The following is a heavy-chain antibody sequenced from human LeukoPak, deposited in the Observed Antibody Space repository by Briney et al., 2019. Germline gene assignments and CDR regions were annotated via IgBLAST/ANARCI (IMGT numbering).Heavy chain of an antibody. CDR3: ARDQEAFDY. J-gene: IGHJ4*02. CDR2: ISAYNGNT. CDR1: GYTFTSYG. V-gene: IGHV1-18*01. Sequence: ASVKVSCKASGYTFTSYGISWVRQAPGQGLEWMGWISAYNGNTNYAQKLQGRVTVTRDTSTSTVHMELSGLRSEDTAVYYCARDQEAFDYWGQGTLVTVSS.